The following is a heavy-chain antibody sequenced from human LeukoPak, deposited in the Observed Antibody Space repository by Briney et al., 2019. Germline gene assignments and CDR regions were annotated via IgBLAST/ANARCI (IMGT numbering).Heavy chain of an antibody. CDR3: AKDDYYGSGSYLY. Sequence: PGGSLRLSCAASGFTFSSYAMSWVRQAPGKGLEWVSAISGSGGSTYYVDSVKGRFTISRDNSKNTLYLQMNSLRAEDTAVYYCAKDDYYGSGSYLYWGQGTLVTVSS. V-gene: IGHV3-23*01. CDR1: GFTFSSYA. J-gene: IGHJ4*02. D-gene: IGHD3-10*01. CDR2: ISGSGGST.